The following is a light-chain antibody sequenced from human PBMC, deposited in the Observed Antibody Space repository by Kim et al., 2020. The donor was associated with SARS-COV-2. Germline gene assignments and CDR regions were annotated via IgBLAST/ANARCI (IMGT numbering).Light chain of an antibody. CDR3: QAWDSNTVV. V-gene: IGLV3-1*01. CDR1: KLGSKF. Sequence: SYELTQPPSVPVSPGQTTSIICSGDKLGSKFAFWYQQRPGQSPVLVIHQDTKRPSGIPERFSGSNSGNTATLTISGTQTMDEADYYCQAWDSNTVVFGGG. CDR2: QDT. J-gene: IGLJ2*01.